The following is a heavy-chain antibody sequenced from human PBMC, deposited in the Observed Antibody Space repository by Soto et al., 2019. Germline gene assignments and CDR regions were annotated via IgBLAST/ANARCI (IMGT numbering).Heavy chain of an antibody. D-gene: IGHD3-9*01. J-gene: IGHJ4*02. CDR3: ARLTVLTGYPRGEIDY. CDR2: IYYSGSP. Sequence: QVQLQESGPGLVKPSQTLSLTCTVSGGSISSGDYYWSWIRQPPGKGLEGIGYIYYSGSPYYNPSRKSRVTISVDTSKNQFSLKLSSVTAADTAVYYCARLTVLTGYPRGEIDYWGQGTLVTVS. CDR1: GGSISSGDYY. V-gene: IGHV4-30-4*01.